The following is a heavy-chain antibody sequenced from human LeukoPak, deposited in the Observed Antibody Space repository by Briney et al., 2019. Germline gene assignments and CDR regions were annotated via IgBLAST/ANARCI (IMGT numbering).Heavy chain of an antibody. CDR3: AKTPLIWGFAYWYFDL. D-gene: IGHD3-16*01. V-gene: IGHV3-23*01. CDR2: ISGSGGST. Sequence: GGSLRLSXAASGFTFSSYAMSWVRQAPGKGLEWVSAISGSGGSTYYSDSVKGRFTISRDNSKNTLYLQMNSLRAEDAAVYYCAKTPLIWGFAYWYFDLWGRGTLVTVSS. CDR1: GFTFSSYA. J-gene: IGHJ2*01.